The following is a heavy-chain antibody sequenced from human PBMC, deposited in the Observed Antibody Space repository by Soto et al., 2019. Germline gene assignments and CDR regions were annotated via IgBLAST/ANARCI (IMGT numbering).Heavy chain of an antibody. V-gene: IGHV4-4*02. CDR1: GFSISNNNW. CDR3: ARFSSSGVYYYFGMDV. CDR2: IYHTGIT. D-gene: IGHD6-13*01. J-gene: IGHJ6*02. Sequence: PSETLSLTCAVSGFSISNNNWWTWVRQPPGKGLEWVGAIYHTGITNYSPSLKSRVTISVDNSKNQFSLRLTSVTAADTAVYYCARFSSSGVYYYFGMDVWGQGTTVTVSS.